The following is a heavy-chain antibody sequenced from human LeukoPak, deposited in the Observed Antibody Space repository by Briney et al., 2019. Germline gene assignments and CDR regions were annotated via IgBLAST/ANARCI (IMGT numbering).Heavy chain of an antibody. D-gene: IGHD3-9*01. CDR3: ARKGAYDILTGYYWDDAFDI. V-gene: IGHV3-21*01. CDR2: ISSSSSYI. Sequence: GRSLRLSCAASGFTFSSYSMNWVRQAPGKGLEWVSSISSSSSYIYYADSVKGRFTISRDNAKNSLYLQMNSLRAEDTAVYYCARKGAYDILTGYYWDDAFDIWGQGTMVTVSS. CDR1: GFTFSSYS. J-gene: IGHJ3*02.